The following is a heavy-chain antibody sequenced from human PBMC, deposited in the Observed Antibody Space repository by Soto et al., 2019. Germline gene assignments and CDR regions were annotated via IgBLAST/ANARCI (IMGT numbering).Heavy chain of an antibody. J-gene: IGHJ6*02. V-gene: IGHV3-7*01. CDR2: IKQDGSEK. D-gene: IGHD2-8*01. Sequence: GGSLRLSCAASGFTFSTYSMNWVRQAPGKGLEWVANIKQDGSEKYYVDSVKGRFTISRDNAKNSLYLQMNSLRAEDTAVYYCARIVLMVYANGMDVWGQGTTVTVSS. CDR1: GFTFSTYS. CDR3: ARIVLMVYANGMDV.